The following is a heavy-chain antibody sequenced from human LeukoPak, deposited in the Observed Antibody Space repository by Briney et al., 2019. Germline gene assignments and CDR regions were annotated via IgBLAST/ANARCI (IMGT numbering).Heavy chain of an antibody. J-gene: IGHJ4*02. V-gene: IGHV1-58*02. Sequence: SVKVSCKASGFTFTSSAMQWVRQARGQRLEWIGWIVVGSGNTNHAQKFQERVTITRDMSTSTAYMELSSLRSEDTAVYYCAAAVAAAGPWSLDYWGQGTLVTVSS. CDR2: IVVGSGNT. CDR3: AAAVAAAGPWSLDY. D-gene: IGHD6-13*01. CDR1: GFTFTSSA.